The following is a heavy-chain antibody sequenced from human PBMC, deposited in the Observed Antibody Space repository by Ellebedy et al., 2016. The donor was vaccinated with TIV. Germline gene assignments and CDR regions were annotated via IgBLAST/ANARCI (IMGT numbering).Heavy chain of an antibody. CDR2: IIPIFGTA. Sequence: SVKVSXXASGGTFSSYAISWVRQAPGQGLEWMGGIIPIFGTANYAQKFQGRVTITADESTSTAYMELSSLRSEDTAVYYCARSTTMIVVAKYYFDYWGQGTLVTVSS. V-gene: IGHV1-69*13. J-gene: IGHJ4*02. CDR1: GGTFSSYA. D-gene: IGHD3-22*01. CDR3: ARSTTMIVVAKYYFDY.